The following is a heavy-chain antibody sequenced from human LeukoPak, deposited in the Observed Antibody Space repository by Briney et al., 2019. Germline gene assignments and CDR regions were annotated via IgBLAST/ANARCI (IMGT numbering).Heavy chain of an antibody. Sequence: GGSLRLSCAASGFTFSSYEMNWVRQAPGKGLEWVAVISYDGSNKYYADSVKGRFTISRDNSKNTLYLQMNSLRAEDTAVYYCARVTSVWQQLDYWGQGTLVTVSS. CDR3: ARVTSVWQQLDY. CDR1: GFTFSSYE. V-gene: IGHV3-30*04. D-gene: IGHD6-13*01. CDR2: ISYDGSNK. J-gene: IGHJ4*02.